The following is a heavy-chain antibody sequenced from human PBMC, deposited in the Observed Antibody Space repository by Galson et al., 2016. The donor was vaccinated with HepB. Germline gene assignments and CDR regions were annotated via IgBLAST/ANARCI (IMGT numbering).Heavy chain of an antibody. J-gene: IGHJ4*02. CDR1: GLTFSKYA. CDR2: ISDYGTNI. Sequence: SLRLSCAMSGLTFSKYAMQWVRQAPGKGLEWVAVISDYGTNINYADSVKGRFTISSDNSDETLFLQMHSLKTEDTATYYCSTWGFTLGIDHWGRGIQVTVSS. V-gene: IGHV3-30-3*02. D-gene: IGHD3-16*01. CDR3: STWGFTLGIDH.